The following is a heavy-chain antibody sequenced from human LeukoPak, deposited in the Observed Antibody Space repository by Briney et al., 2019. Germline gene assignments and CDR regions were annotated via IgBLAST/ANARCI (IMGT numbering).Heavy chain of an antibody. J-gene: IGHJ4*02. CDR2: IYYTGIT. D-gene: IGHD4-11*01. V-gene: IGHV4-31*03. CDR3: AREGVTKYYFDY. Sequence: SQTLSLTCTVSGDSINSGAYYWSWIRQHPGKGLEWMGLIYYTGITYYNPSLKSRLSISLDTSTKKFSLKLSSVTAADTAVYYCAREGVTKYYFDYWGQGTLVTVSS. CDR1: GDSINSGAYY.